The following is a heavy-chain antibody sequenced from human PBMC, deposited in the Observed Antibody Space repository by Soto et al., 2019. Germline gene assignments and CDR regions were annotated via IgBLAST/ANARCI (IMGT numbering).Heavy chain of an antibody. D-gene: IGHD2-2*01. Sequence: QVQLVESGGGVVQPGRSLRLSCAASGFTFSSYGMHWVRQAPGKGLEWVAVISYDGSNKYYADSVKGRFTISRDNSKNTLYLQMNSLRAEDTAVYYCAKDPGGYCSSTSCHPMLNRPYYYYYYGMDVWGQGTTVTVSS. V-gene: IGHV3-30*18. CDR1: GFTFSSYG. CDR3: AKDPGGYCSSTSCHPMLNRPYYYYYYGMDV. CDR2: ISYDGSNK. J-gene: IGHJ6*02.